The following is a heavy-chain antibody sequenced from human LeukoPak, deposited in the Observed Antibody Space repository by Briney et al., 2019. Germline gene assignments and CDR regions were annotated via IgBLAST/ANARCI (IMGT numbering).Heavy chain of an antibody. CDR3: AKDRLASITPAGGWYLADY. Sequence: PGGSLRLSCAASGFTFSSYGMHWVRQAPGKGLEWVAVISYDGSNKYYADSVKGRFTISRDNSKNTLYLQMNSLRAEDTAVYYCAKDRLASITPAGGWYLADYWGQGTLVTVSS. D-gene: IGHD6-19*01. CDR2: ISYDGSNK. CDR1: GFTFSSYG. V-gene: IGHV3-30*18. J-gene: IGHJ4*02.